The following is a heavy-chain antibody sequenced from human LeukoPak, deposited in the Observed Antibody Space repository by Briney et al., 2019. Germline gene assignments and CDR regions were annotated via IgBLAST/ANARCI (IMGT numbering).Heavy chain of an antibody. Sequence: PGGSLRLSCVASGFTFSTYGMHWVRQAPGRGLEWVALISYDESNKLYADSVKGRFTISRDNSKNTLYLQMNSLRAEDTAVYYCAKDGAVTTRYYYYNGMDVWGQGTTVTVSS. D-gene: IGHD4-11*01. CDR2: ISYDESNK. CDR1: GFTFSTYG. CDR3: AKDGAVTTRYYYYNGMDV. J-gene: IGHJ6*02. V-gene: IGHV3-30*18.